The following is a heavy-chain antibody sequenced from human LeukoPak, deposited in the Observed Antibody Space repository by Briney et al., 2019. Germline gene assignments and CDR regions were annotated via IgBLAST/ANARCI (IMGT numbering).Heavy chain of an antibody. J-gene: IGHJ6*02. CDR1: GYTFTSYG. V-gene: IGHV1-18*01. CDR3: ARGGSGRLKNYGMDV. Sequence: ASVKVSCKASGYTFTSYGISWVRQAPGQGLEWMGWISAYNGNTNYAQKFQGRVTITADESTSTAYMELSSLRSEDTAVYYCARGGSGRLKNYGMDVWGQGTTVTVSS. D-gene: IGHD3-10*01. CDR2: ISAYNGNT.